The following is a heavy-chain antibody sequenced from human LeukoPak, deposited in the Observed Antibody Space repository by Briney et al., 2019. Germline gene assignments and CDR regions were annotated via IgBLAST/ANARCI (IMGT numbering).Heavy chain of an antibody. V-gene: IGHV3-74*01. Sequence: GGSLRLSCAASGFTFSSYWMHWVRQAPGKGLVWVSRINTDGRSTSYADSVKGRFTISRDNAKHTMYLQMNSVRAKDQAVYYCARGTYYYDSSGSWSYWGQGTLVTVSS. CDR2: INTDGRST. J-gene: IGHJ4*02. D-gene: IGHD3-22*01. CDR1: GFTFSSYW. CDR3: ARGTYYYDSSGSWSY.